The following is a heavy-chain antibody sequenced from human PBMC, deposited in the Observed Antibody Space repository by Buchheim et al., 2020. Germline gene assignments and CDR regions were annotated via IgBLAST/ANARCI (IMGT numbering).Heavy chain of an antibody. CDR2: ISGGSTNI. D-gene: IGHD1-26*01. CDR3: ARVGGSYYRYFDY. Sequence: EVQFLESGGGLVQPGGSLRLSCVGSGFPFINYAVSWVRQAPGKRPEWVSTISGGSTNIYYADYVKGRFTISRDNSENTLYLQMSSLRAEDTAVYYCARVGGSYYRYFDYWGQGTL. V-gene: IGHV3-23*01. J-gene: IGHJ4*02. CDR1: GFPFINYA.